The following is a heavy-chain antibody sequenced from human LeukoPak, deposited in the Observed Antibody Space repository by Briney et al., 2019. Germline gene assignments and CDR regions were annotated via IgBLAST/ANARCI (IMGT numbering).Heavy chain of an antibody. D-gene: IGHD3-10*01. J-gene: IGHJ4*02. CDR3: AAEGGLGRLN. CDR2: TYYRSKWYN. Sequence: SQTLSLTCAISGDSVSSNSAAWNWLRQSPSRGLEWLGRTYYRSKWYNDYAVSVKSRITINPDTSKNQFSLQLNSVIPEDTAVYYCAAEGGLGRLNWGQGTLVAVSS. V-gene: IGHV6-1*01. CDR1: GDSVSSNSAA.